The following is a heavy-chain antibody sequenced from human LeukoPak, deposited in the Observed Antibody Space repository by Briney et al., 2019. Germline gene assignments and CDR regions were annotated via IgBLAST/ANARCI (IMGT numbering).Heavy chain of an antibody. CDR1: GGSISSSDYY. J-gene: IGHJ5*02. CDR3: ARERWDSSGYYYWFDP. Sequence: PSETLSLTCTVSGGSISSSDYYWSWIRQPPGKGLEWIGYIYYSGSTYYNPSLKSRVTTSVDTSKNQFSLKLSSVTAADTAVYYCARERWDSSGYYYWFDPWGQGTLVTVSS. D-gene: IGHD3-22*01. CDR2: IYYSGST. V-gene: IGHV4-30-4*01.